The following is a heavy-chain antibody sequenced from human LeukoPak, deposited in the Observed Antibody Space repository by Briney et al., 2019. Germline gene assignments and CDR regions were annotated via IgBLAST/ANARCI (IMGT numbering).Heavy chain of an antibody. D-gene: IGHD2-2*01. V-gene: IGHV3-23*01. CDR3: ASHLIVVVPAAMGIYY. Sequence: GGSLRLSCAASGFTFSGYAMSWVRQAPGKGLEWVSAISGSGGSTYYADSVKGRFTISRDNSKNTLYLQMNSLRAEDTAVYYCASHLIVVVPAAMGIYYWGQGTLVTVSS. CDR2: ISGSGGST. J-gene: IGHJ4*02. CDR1: GFTFSGYA.